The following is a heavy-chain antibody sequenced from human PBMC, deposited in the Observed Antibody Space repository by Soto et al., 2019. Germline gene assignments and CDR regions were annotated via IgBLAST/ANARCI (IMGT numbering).Heavy chain of an antibody. CDR2: INPNSGGT. J-gene: IGHJ4*02. CDR3: ALTAMVTPFDY. V-gene: IGHV1-2*02. D-gene: IGHD5-18*01. Sequence: ASVKVSCKASGYTFTGYYMHWVRQAPGQGLEWMGWINPNSGGTNYAQKFQGRVTMTRDTSISTAYMELSGLRSDDAAVYYCALTAMVTPFDYWGQGTLVTVSS. CDR1: GYTFTGYY.